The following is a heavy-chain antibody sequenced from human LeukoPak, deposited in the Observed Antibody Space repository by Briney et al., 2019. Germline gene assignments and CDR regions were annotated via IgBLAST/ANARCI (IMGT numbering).Heavy chain of an antibody. CDR1: GYSFTSYW. J-gene: IGHJ4*02. Sequence: GESLKISCKGPGYSFTSYWIGWVRQMPGKGLEWMGIIYPGDSDTRYSPSFQGQVTISADKSISTAYLQWSSLKASDTAMYYCTRQGSYRFRFSTYRQYYFDYWGQGTLVTVSS. V-gene: IGHV5-51*01. D-gene: IGHD2/OR15-2a*01. CDR3: TRQGSYRFRFSTYRQYYFDY. CDR2: IYPGDSDT.